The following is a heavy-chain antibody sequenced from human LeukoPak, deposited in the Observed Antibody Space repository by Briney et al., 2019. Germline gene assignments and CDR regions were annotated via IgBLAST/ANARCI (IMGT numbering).Heavy chain of an antibody. Sequence: PSETLSLTCTVSGYSISGGYYWSWIRQPPGKGLEWIGEINHSGSTNYNPSLKSRVTISVDTSKNQFSLKLSSVTAADTAVYYCARVRGSGKTRGRGIDYWGQGTLVTVSS. CDR1: GYSISGGYY. CDR3: ARVRGSGKTRGRGIDY. V-gene: IGHV4-34*01. CDR2: INHSGST. J-gene: IGHJ4*02. D-gene: IGHD3-10*01.